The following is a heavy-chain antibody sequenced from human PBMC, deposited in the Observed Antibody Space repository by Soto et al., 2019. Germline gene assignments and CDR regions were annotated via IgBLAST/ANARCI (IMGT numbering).Heavy chain of an antibody. V-gene: IGHV4-34*01. CDR2: INHRGTI. Sequence: PSETLSLTCAVYGGSFSGYYCSWIRQPPWKGLEWIGEINHRGTINYNTSLRSRVTISVETYKNEFSRKLSSVTAADTAVYYCASSWPRDAFDIGGQGTMVNV. D-gene: IGHD5-12*01. CDR3: ASSWPRDAFDI. CDR1: GGSFSGYY. J-gene: IGHJ3*02.